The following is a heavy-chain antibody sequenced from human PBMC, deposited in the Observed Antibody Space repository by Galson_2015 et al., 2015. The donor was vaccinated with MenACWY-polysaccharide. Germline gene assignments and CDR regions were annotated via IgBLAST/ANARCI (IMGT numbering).Heavy chain of an antibody. J-gene: IGHJ5*02. CDR1: GGSISSGDYY. CDR2: IYYSGST. V-gene: IGHV4-30-4*01. Sequence: LSLTCTVSGGSISSGDYYWSWIRQPPGKGLEWIGYIYYSGSTYYNPSLKSRVTISVDTSKNQFSLKLSSVTAADTAVYYCARVRRMDMLVVPAATGTAGHAWFDTCGQGTLVTVS. D-gene: IGHD2-2*03. CDR3: ARVRRMDMLVVPAATGTAGHAWFDT.